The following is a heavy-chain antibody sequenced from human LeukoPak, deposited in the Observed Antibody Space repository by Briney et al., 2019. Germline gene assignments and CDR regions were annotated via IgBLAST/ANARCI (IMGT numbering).Heavy chain of an antibody. V-gene: IGHV1-8*01. CDR1: VYTFTSYD. Sequence: ASVKVSCKASVYTFTSYDINWVRQATGQGLEWMGWMNPNSGNTGSGQKFQGRVTMTRDTSISTAYMELSRLRSDDTAVYYCAREPSSGCTLDYWGQGTLVTVSS. D-gene: IGHD6-19*01. CDR2: MNPNSGNT. J-gene: IGHJ4*02. CDR3: AREPSSGCTLDY.